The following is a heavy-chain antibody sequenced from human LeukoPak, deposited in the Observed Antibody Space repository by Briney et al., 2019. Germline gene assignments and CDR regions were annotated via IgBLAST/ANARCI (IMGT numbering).Heavy chain of an antibody. J-gene: IGHJ4*02. V-gene: IGHV4-39*01. CDR2: IFYSGST. CDR1: GGSVDSKNFY. Sequence: PSETLSLTCTVSGGSVDSKNFYWVWLRQPPGKGLEWIGNIFYSGSTYYNPSLKSRVTISVDTSKNRFSLKLRSVTATDTAFYYCARRGRAATAGAIGYWGQGTLVTVSS. D-gene: IGHD6-13*01. CDR3: ARRGRAATAGAIGY.